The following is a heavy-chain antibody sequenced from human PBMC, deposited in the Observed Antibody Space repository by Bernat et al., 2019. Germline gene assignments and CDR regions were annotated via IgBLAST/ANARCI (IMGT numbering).Heavy chain of an antibody. Sequence: EVQLVESGGGLVQPGGSLRLSCRASGFTFSTYEMNWVRKAPGTGLEWISYISSSGSTIYYADSVKGRFTISRDNAKNSLYLQMNSLRDEDTAVYYCASLPYSGDYWGQGTLVTVSS. D-gene: IGHD1-26*01. J-gene: IGHJ4*02. CDR1: GFTFSTYE. V-gene: IGHV3-48*03. CDR2: ISSSGSTI. CDR3: ASLPYSGDY.